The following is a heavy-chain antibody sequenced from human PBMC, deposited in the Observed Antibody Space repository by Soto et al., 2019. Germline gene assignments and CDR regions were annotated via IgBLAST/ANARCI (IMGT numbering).Heavy chain of an antibody. Sequence: QVHLVQSGAEVKKPGASVKVSCKGSGYTFTSYGITWVRQAPGQGLEWMGWISAHNGNTDYAQKLQGRVTVTRDTSPSTAYMEQRSLRSNDTAVYYCARGRYGDYWGQGALLTVSS. CDR2: ISAHNGNT. CDR3: ARGRYGDY. V-gene: IGHV1-18*01. J-gene: IGHJ4*02. D-gene: IGHD1-1*01. CDR1: GYTFTSYG.